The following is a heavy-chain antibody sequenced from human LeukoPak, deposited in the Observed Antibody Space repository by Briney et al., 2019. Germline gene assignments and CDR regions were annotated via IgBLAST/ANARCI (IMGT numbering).Heavy chain of an antibody. V-gene: IGHV3-53*01. CDR3: VSMAKKGLHLVY. J-gene: IGHJ4*02. CDR2: IYSGGST. CDR1: GFTVRSNY. D-gene: IGHD2-21*01. Sequence: GGSLRLSCAASGFTVRSNYMSWVRQAPGKGLEWVGVIYSGGSTYYADSLKSRFTISRDNSKNTLYLQMSTLSAEDTAVYYCVSMAKKGLHLVYWGQGTLVTVSS.